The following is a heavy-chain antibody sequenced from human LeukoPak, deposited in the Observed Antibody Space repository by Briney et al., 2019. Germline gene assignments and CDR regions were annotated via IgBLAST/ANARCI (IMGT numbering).Heavy chain of an antibody. CDR2: IYHSGST. CDR3: ARSLSGSYHEFDY. D-gene: IGHD3-10*01. J-gene: IGHJ4*02. Sequence: PSETLSLTCAVSGGSISSGGYSWSWIRQPPGKGLEWIGYIYHSGSTYYNPSLKSRVTISVDRSKNQFSLKLSSVTAADTAVYYCARSLSGSYHEFDYWGQGTLVTVSS. CDR1: GGSISSGGYS. V-gene: IGHV4-30-2*01.